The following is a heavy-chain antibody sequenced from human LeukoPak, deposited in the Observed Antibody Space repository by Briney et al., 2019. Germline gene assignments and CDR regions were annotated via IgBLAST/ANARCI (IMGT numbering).Heavy chain of an antibody. D-gene: IGHD3-10*01. CDR3: ARVWSKYYGSGSYMKYYYYYYGMDV. V-gene: IGHV4-34*01. J-gene: IGHJ6*02. CDR2: INHSGST. CDR1: GVSFIGYY. Sequence: SETLSLTCAVSGVSFIGYYWSWIRQPPGKGLEWIGEINHSGSTNYNPSLKSRVTLSVDTSKNQFSLKLSSVNAADTAVYYCARVWSKYYGSGSYMKYYYYYYGMDVWGQGTTVTVSS.